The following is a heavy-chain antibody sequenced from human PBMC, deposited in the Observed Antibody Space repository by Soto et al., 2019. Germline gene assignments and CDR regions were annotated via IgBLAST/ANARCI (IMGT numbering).Heavy chain of an antibody. CDR3: ARAPYDSSGYYYFPPDY. CDR2: INPSGGST. J-gene: IGHJ4*02. Sequence: QVQLVQSGAEVKKPGASVKVSCKASGYTFTSYYMHWVRQAPGQGLEWMGIINPSGGSTSYAQKFQGRVTMTRDTSTSTVYMELSSLRSEDTAVYYCARAPYDSSGYYYFPPDYWGQGTLVTVSS. D-gene: IGHD3-22*01. CDR1: GYTFTSYY. V-gene: IGHV1-46*01.